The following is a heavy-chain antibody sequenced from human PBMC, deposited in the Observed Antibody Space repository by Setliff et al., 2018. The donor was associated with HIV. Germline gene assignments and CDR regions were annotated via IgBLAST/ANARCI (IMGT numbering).Heavy chain of an antibody. CDR3: AIQKAMTPRGERYYFGY. V-gene: IGHV4-38-2*02. CDR2: IYYSGST. CDR1: GYSISSSHY. Sequence: SETLSLTCTVSGYSISSSHYWSWIRQPPGKGLEWIGSIYYSGSTNYNPSLKSRVTISVDTSKNQFSLKLSSVTAADTAVYYCAIQKAMTPRGERYYFGYWGQGTLVTVSS. D-gene: IGHD3-16*01. J-gene: IGHJ4*02.